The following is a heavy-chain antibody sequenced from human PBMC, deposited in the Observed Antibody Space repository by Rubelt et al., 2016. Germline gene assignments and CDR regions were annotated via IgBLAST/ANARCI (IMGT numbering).Heavy chain of an antibody. Sequence: QVQLVQSGAEVKKPGASVKVSCKVSGYTLTELSMHWVRQAPGKGLEWMGGFDPEAGETIYAQKFQGKVTMTEDTSTDTAYMELSSLRSEDTAVYYCARSYSNYQDGYYYYYGMDVWGQGTTVTVSS. CDR1: GYTLTELS. V-gene: IGHV1-24*01. J-gene: IGHJ6*02. D-gene: IGHD4-11*01. CDR2: FDPEAGET. CDR3: ARSYSNYQDGYYYYYGMDV.